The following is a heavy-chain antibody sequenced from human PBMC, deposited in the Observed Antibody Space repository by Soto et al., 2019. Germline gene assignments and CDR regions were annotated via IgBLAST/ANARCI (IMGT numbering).Heavy chain of an antibody. J-gene: IGHJ4*02. CDR1: GSTLGDCS. CDR3: ATGVGWGYIFGLQY. V-gene: IGHV1-24*01. Sequence: ASVEVYCKVCGSTLGDCSMHWVRPAPGKGLELMGGYVPEDGKTIYAPNFQDRVITTEDTSTDTASMELNSLRSEDTAVYFCATGVGWGYIFGLQYWGQGTPVNVS. D-gene: IGHD5-18*01. CDR2: YVPEDGKT.